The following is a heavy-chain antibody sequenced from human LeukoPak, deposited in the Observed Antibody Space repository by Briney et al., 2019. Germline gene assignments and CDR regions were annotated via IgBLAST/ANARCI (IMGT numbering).Heavy chain of an antibody. CDR2: INAGNGNT. CDR1: GYTFTSYA. V-gene: IGHV1-3*01. D-gene: IGHD3-22*01. Sequence: GASVKVSCKASGYTFTSYAMHWVRQAPGQRLEWMGWINAGNGNTKYSQKFQGRVTITRDTSASTAYMELSSLRSEDTAVYYCARVVSVVVVINHWYFDLWGRGTLVTVSS. CDR3: ARVVSVVVVINHWYFDL. J-gene: IGHJ2*01.